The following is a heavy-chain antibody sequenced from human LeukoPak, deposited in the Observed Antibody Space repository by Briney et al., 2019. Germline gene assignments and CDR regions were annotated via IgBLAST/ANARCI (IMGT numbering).Heavy chain of an antibody. CDR2: IYYSGST. CDR1: GGSISSYY. V-gene: IGHV4-59*01. D-gene: IGHD2-15*01. J-gene: IGHJ3*02. CDR3: ARRMVGDDAFDI. Sequence: SETLSLTCTVSGGSISSYYWSWIRQPPGKGLEWIGYIYYSGSTNYNPSLKSRVTISVDTSKNQFSLKLSSVTAADTAVYYCARRMVGDDAFDIWGQGTMVTVSS.